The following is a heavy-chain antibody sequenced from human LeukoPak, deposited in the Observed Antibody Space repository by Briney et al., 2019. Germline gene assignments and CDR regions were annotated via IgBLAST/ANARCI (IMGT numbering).Heavy chain of an antibody. D-gene: IGHD1-1*01. Sequence: PGGSLRLSCAASGFTFSNSWMSWIRQAPGQGLEWVANIKQDGSEKYYVDSVKGRFTISRDNAKNTLYLQMNSLRDEDTAVYFCVRETAYRFDPWGQGTLVIVSS. J-gene: IGHJ5*02. CDR2: IKQDGSEK. CDR1: GFTFSNSW. V-gene: IGHV3-7*01. CDR3: VRETAYRFDP.